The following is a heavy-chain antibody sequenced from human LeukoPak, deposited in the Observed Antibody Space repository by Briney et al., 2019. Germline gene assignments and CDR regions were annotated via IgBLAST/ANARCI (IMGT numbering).Heavy chain of an antibody. V-gene: IGHV4-30-4*08. D-gene: IGHD1-26*01. CDR1: GGSISSGDYY. CDR2: IYYSGST. Sequence: PSQTLSLTCTVSGGSISSGDYYWSWIRQPPGKGLEWIGYIYYSGSTYYNPSLKSRVTISVDTSKNQFSLKQSSVTAADTAVYYCARSNIVGATSPFDYWGQGTLVTVSS. J-gene: IGHJ4*02. CDR3: ARSNIVGATSPFDY.